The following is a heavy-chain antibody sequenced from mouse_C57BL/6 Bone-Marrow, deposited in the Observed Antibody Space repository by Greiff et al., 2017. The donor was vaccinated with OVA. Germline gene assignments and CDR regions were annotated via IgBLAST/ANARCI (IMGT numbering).Heavy chain of an antibody. J-gene: IGHJ2*01. CDR2: ISDGGSYT. V-gene: IGHV5-4*01. Sequence: EVKLMESGGGLVKPGGSLKLSCAASGFTFSSYAMSWVRQTPEKRLAWVATISDGGSYTYYPDNVKGRFTISRDNAKKNLYLQMSHLKSEDTAMYYCAREKYGIFLDYWGQGTTLTVSS. D-gene: IGHD2-1*01. CDR3: AREKYGIFLDY. CDR1: GFTFSSYA.